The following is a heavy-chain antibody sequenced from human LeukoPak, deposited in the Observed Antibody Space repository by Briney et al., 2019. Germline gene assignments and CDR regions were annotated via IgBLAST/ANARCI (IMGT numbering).Heavy chain of an antibody. CDR2: ISYDGGNK. CDR3: AKGVGAPAYYYYMDV. CDR1: GFTFSSYA. D-gene: IGHD1-26*01. V-gene: IGHV3-30-3*01. Sequence: GGSLRLSCAASGFTFSSYAMHWVRQAPGKGLEWVAVISYDGGNKYYADSVKGRFTISRDNSKNTLYLQMNSLRAEDTAVYYCAKGVGAPAYYYYMDVWGKGTTVTVSS. J-gene: IGHJ6*03.